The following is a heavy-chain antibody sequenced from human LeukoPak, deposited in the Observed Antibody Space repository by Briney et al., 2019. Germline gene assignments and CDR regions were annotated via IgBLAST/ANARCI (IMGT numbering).Heavy chain of an antibody. CDR1: GFTFSTFA. CDR2: IFQGGGEI. Sequence: GGSLRLSCAAAGFTFSTFAMSWVRQPPGKGLEWASSIFQGGGEIHSAASVRGRFTISRENSKNTLYLQMNSLRAEDTAVYYCAKASAMIVVVSKHFDYWGQGTLVTVSS. J-gene: IGHJ4*02. V-gene: IGHV3-23*01. CDR3: AKASAMIVVVSKHFDY. D-gene: IGHD3-22*01.